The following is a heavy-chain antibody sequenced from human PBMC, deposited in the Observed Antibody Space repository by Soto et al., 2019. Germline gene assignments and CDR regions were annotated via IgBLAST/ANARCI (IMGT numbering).Heavy chain of an antibody. V-gene: IGHV1-69*01. CDR1: GGTFSSYS. D-gene: IGHD2-21*02. CDR3: ARALVVTAIIVPENWFDP. CDR2: IIPIFGTA. Sequence: VASVNVSWKASGGTFSSYSISWVREAPGQGLEWMGGIIPIFGTANYAQKFQGRVTITADESTSTAYMELSSLRSEDTAVYYCARALVVTAIIVPENWFDPWGQGTLVTVSS. J-gene: IGHJ5*02.